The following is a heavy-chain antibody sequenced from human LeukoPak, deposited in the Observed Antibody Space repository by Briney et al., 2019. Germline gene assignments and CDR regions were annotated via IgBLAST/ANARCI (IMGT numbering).Heavy chain of an antibody. V-gene: IGHV3-23*01. D-gene: IGHD3-10*01. CDR1: GFTFSSYA. Sequence: PGGSLRLSCAASGFTFSSYAMSWVCQAPGKGLEWVSAISGSGGSTYYADSVKGRFTISRDNSKNTLYLQMNSLRAEDTAVYYCAKDPYYYGSGSYFDYWGQGTLVTVSS. CDR2: ISGSGGST. J-gene: IGHJ4*02. CDR3: AKDPYYYGSGSYFDY.